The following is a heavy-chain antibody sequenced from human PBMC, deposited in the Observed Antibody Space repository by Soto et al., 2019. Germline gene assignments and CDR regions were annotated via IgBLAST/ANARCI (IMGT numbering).Heavy chain of an antibody. V-gene: IGHV3-23*01. J-gene: IGHJ4*02. CDR3: AKDHEILRFLEWLLYGYFDY. CDR1: GFTFRSYA. D-gene: IGHD3-3*01. Sequence: GGSLRLSCAASGFTFRSYAMSWVRQAPGKGLEWVSAISGSGGSTYYADSVKGRFTISRDNSKNTLYLQMNSLRAEDTAVYYCAKDHEILRFLEWLLYGYFDYWGQGTLVTVSS. CDR2: ISGSGGST.